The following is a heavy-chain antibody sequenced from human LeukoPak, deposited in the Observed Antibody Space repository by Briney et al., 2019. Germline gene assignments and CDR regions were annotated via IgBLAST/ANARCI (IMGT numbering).Heavy chain of an antibody. CDR3: ARRPRNDGTDDGPSGLDY. CDR2: IYTSGST. D-gene: IGHD5-24*01. Sequence: SETLSLTCTVSGGAISSSSYYWGWIRQPPGKGLEWIGRIYTSGSTNYNPSLKSRVTISVDTSKNQFSLKLSSVTAADTAMYYCARRPRNDGTDDGPSGLDYWGQGTRVTVSS. V-gene: IGHV4-61*05. J-gene: IGHJ4*02. CDR1: GGAISSSSYY.